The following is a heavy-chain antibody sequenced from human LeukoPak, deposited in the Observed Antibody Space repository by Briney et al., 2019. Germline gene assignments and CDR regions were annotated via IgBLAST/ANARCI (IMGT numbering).Heavy chain of an antibody. CDR2: IYHSGST. CDR3: ASSIDGVAAAGSFDY. J-gene: IGHJ4*02. D-gene: IGHD6-13*01. CDR1: GGSISSGGYY. Sequence: SETLSPTCTVSGGSISSGGYYWSWIRQPPGKGLEWIGYIYHSGSTYYNPSLKSRVTISVDRSKNQFSLKLSSVTAADTAVYYCASSIDGVAAAGSFDYWGQGTLVTVSS. V-gene: IGHV4-30-2*01.